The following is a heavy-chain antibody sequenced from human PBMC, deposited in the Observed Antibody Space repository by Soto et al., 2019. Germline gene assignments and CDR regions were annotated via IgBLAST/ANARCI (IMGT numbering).Heavy chain of an antibody. V-gene: IGHV3-30-3*01. Sequence: GGSLRLSCAASGFTFSSYAMHWVRQAPGKGLEWVAVISYDGSNKYYADSVKGRFTIPRDNSKNTLYLQMNSLRAEDTAVYYCAREMGEGLDYWGQGTLVTVSS. D-gene: IGHD2-21*01. CDR3: AREMGEGLDY. J-gene: IGHJ4*02. CDR2: ISYDGSNK. CDR1: GFTFSSYA.